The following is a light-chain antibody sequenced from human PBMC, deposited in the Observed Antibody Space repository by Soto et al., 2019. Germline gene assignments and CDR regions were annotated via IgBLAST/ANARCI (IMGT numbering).Light chain of an antibody. V-gene: IGKV3-11*01. J-gene: IGKJ4*01. CDR3: QWRNNFLT. CDR1: QSVSTY. CDR2: DSS. Sequence: EVVLTQSPATLSLSPGERATLSCRASQSVSTYLGWYQHKPGQAPRLLIYDSSKRAAGVPARFSGSGSGTDFTLTISSLEPEDFGVYYCQWRNNFLTFGGGTKVDIK.